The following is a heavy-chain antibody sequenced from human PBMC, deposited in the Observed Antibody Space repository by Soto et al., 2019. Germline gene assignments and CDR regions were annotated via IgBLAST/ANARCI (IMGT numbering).Heavy chain of an antibody. V-gene: IGHV1-18*01. CDR2: IRAYNTDT. J-gene: IGHJ6*02. Sequence: GASVKVSCKSSGYRFETYAMSWVRQAPGQGLEWMGWIRAYNTDTYYAQKLQDRVTMTTDTSTGTAYMELRSLRSDDTAVYYCARGHGVIIGAMDVWGQGTTVTVSS. CDR1: GYRFETYA. CDR3: ARGHGVIIGAMDV. D-gene: IGHD3-3*01.